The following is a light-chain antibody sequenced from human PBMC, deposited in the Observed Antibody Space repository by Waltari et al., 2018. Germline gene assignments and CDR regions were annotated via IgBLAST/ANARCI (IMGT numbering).Light chain of an antibody. CDR1: SGHYSNV. CDR3: QTGGHGTWV. CDR2: VNSDGSH. Sequence: QLVLTQSPSASASLGASITLTCTLSSGHYSNVIAWPQQLPEKGPRYLMQVNSDGSHSRGNEIPDRFSGSSSGAERYLTISSLQSEDEADYYCQTGGHGTWVFGGGTKLTVL. J-gene: IGLJ3*02. V-gene: IGLV4-69*01.